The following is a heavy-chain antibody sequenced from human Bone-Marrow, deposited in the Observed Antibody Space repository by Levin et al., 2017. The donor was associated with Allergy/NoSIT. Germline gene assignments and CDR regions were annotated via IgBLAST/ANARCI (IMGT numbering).Heavy chain of an antibody. CDR1: GDTISSKDYY. Sequence: SETLSLTCTVSGDTISSKDYYWSWIRQPAGKPLEYIGRIYTSGSTQYNPSLKSRVTILIDTSKNQFSLKLTSMTATDTAVYYCAREWYGGASPIDFWGQGTLVTVSS. CDR3: AREWYGGASPIDF. V-gene: IGHV4-61*02. CDR2: IYTSGST. D-gene: IGHD1-26*01. J-gene: IGHJ4*02.